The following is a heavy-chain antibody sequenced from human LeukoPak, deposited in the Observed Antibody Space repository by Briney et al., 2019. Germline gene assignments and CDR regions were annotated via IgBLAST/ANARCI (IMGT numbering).Heavy chain of an antibody. J-gene: IGHJ4*02. CDR3: ARDRLVGVIREGFDY. V-gene: IGHV6-1*01. CDR1: GDSVPSNSAA. Sequence: SQTLSLTCAISGDSVPSNSAAWNWIRQSPSRDLEWLGRTYYRSKWYNDYAVSIKSRITINPDTSKNQLSLQLNFVSPEDTAVYYCARDRLVGVIREGFDYWGQGTLVIVSS. D-gene: IGHD3-10*01. CDR2: TYYRSKWYN.